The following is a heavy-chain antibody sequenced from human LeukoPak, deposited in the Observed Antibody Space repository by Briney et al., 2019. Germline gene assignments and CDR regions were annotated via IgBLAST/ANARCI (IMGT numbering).Heavy chain of an antibody. Sequence: GGSLRLSCAASGFTFSSYWMSWVRQAPGKGLEWVANIKQDGSEKYYVDSVKGRFTISRDNAKNSLYLQMNSLRAEDTAVYYCAKDRIYSSSPFDYWGQGTLVTVSS. D-gene: IGHD6-6*01. CDR2: IKQDGSEK. CDR1: GFTFSSYW. J-gene: IGHJ4*02. V-gene: IGHV3-7*03. CDR3: AKDRIYSSSPFDY.